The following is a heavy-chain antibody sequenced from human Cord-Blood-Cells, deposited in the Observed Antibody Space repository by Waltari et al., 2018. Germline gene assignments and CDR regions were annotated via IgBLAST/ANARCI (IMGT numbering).Heavy chain of an antibody. CDR2: IYYSGST. V-gene: IGHV4-39*01. CDR3: ARYSSSWY. D-gene: IGHD6-13*01. Sequence: QLQLQESGPGLVKPSETLSLTCTVSGGSISSSSYYWGWIRQPPGKWLEWIGSIYYSGSTYYNPSLKSRVTISVDTSKNQFSLKLSSVTAADTAVYYCARYSSSWYWGQGTLVTVSS. J-gene: IGHJ4*02. CDR1: GGSISSSSYY.